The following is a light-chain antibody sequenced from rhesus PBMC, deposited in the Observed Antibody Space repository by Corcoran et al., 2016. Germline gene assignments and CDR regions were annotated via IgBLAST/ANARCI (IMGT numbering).Light chain of an antibody. CDR2: AAS. V-gene: IGKV1-33*02. Sequence: DIQMTQSPSSLSASVGDRVTITCQASQGISHDLAWYQQKPGKVPKLLIFAASTLQSGFPSRFSGSGSGTDFTLTISSLQPEDFATYYCQHGYGIPLTFGGGTKVEIK. J-gene: IGKJ4*01. CDR3: QHGYGIPLT. CDR1: QGISHD.